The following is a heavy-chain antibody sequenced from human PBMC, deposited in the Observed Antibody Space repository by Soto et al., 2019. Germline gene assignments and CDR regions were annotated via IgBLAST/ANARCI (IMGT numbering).Heavy chain of an antibody. CDR3: EPPGLPNYYYHGMDV. D-gene: IGHD5-18*01. J-gene: IGHJ6*02. V-gene: IGHV1-69*12. CDR1: GGTFSSYA. CDR2: IIPIFGTA. Sequence: QVQLVQSGAEVKKPGSSVKVSCKASGGTFSSYAISWVRQAPGQGLEWMGGIIPIFGTANYAQKFQGRVTITADEYTSTAYMELSSLRSEDTAVYYCEPPGLPNYYYHGMDVWGQGTTVTVSS.